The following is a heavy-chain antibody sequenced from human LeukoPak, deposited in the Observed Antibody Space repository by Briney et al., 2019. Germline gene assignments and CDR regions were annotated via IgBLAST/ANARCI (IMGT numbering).Heavy chain of an antibody. CDR3: ARTGYSTPPDY. J-gene: IGHJ4*02. CDR2: IWYDGSNK. V-gene: IGHV3-33*08. Sequence: GGSLRLSCAASGFTFSSYAMSWVRQAPGKGLEWVAVIWYDGSNKYYADSVKGRFTISRDNSKNTLYLQMNSLRAEDTAVYYCARTGYSTPPDYWGQGTLVTVSS. D-gene: IGHD6-13*01. CDR1: GFTFSSYA.